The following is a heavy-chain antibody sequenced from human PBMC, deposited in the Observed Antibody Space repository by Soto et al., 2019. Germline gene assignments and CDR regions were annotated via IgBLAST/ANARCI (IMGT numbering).Heavy chain of an antibody. CDR2: ISYDGSNK. CDR3: AKDLVIGSGYPNWFDP. Sequence: GGSLRLSCAASGFTFSSYGMHRVRQAPGKGLEWVAVISYDGSNKYYADSVKGRFTISRDNSKNTLYLQMNSLRAEDTAVYYCAKDLVIGSGYPNWFDPWGQRALVTV. D-gene: IGHD3-22*01. CDR1: GFTFSSYG. V-gene: IGHV3-30*18. J-gene: IGHJ5*02.